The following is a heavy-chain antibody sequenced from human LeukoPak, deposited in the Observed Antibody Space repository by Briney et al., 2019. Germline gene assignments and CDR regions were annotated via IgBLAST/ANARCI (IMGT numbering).Heavy chain of an antibody. V-gene: IGHV3-30*04. J-gene: IGHJ4*02. D-gene: IGHD2-21*02. CDR1: GFTFSSYA. CDR3: ATACGGDCYSDY. Sequence: GRSLRLSCAASGFTFSSYAMHWVCQAPGKGLEWVAVISYDGSNKYYADSVKGRFTISRDNSKNTLYLQMNSLRAEDTAVYYCATACGGDCYSDYWGQGTLVTVSS. CDR2: ISYDGSNK.